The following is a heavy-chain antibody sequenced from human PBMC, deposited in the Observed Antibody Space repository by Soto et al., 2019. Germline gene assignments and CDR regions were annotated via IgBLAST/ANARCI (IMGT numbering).Heavy chain of an antibody. CDR2: ISRNSGSI. J-gene: IGHJ4*02. Sequence: DVQLVESGGGLVQPGRSLRLSCAASGFTFDDYVMHWVRQAPGKGLEWVSGISRNSGSIGYADSVKGRFTISRDNAKNSLYLQMNSLRAEDTALYYCASQNYDILTGSLDYWGQGTLVTVSS. CDR1: GFTFDDYV. V-gene: IGHV3-9*01. D-gene: IGHD3-9*01. CDR3: ASQNYDILTGSLDY.